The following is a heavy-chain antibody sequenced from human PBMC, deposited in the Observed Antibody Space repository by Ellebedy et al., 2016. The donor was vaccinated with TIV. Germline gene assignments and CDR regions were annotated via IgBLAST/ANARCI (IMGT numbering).Heavy chain of an antibody. CDR2: VYYSGTT. Sequence: MPSETLSLTCNVSGGSVNYYYWSWIRQPPGKGLEWIGFVYYSGTTNYNPSLKSRVTISVDKSKNQFSLKLSSVTAADTAVYYCARGYSSGWGYDYWGQGTLVTVSS. D-gene: IGHD6-19*01. J-gene: IGHJ4*02. V-gene: IGHV4-59*02. CDR1: GGSVNYYY. CDR3: ARGYSSGWGYDY.